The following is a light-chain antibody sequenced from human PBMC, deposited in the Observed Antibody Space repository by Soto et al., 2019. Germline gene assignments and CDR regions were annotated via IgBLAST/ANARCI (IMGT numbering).Light chain of an antibody. CDR3: QSYDRSLSGHVV. J-gene: IGLJ2*01. V-gene: IGLV1-40*01. CDR1: SSNIGAGYD. Sequence: QSVLTQPPSVSGAPGQRVTISCTGSSSNIGAGYDVHWYQQVPGTAPKLLIYGNNNRPSGVPDRFSGSKSGTSASLAITGLQAEDEADYYCQSYDRSLSGHVVFGGGTKLTVL. CDR2: GNN.